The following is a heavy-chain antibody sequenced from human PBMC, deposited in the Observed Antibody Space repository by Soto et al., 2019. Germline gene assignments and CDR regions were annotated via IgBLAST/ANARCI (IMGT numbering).Heavy chain of an antibody. Sequence: SETLSLTCTVSGGSISSYYWSWIRQPPGKGLEWIGYIYYSGSTNYNPSLKSRVTISVDTSKNQFSLKLSSVTAADTAVYYCARLASRDYHYYYMDVWGKGTTVTVSS. V-gene: IGHV4-59*08. J-gene: IGHJ6*03. CDR3: ARLASRDYHYYYMDV. CDR2: IYYSGST. CDR1: GGSISSYY.